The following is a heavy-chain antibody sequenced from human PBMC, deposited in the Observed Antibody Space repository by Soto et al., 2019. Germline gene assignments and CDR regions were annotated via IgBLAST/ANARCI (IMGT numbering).Heavy chain of an antibody. D-gene: IGHD2-2*01. J-gene: IGHJ6*02. CDR3: TTGTWYYYYGLDG. CDR1: GFTFSNAW. CDR2: IKSKTDGGTT. V-gene: IGHV3-15*07. Sequence: GGSRRLSWSASGFTFSNAWMNWVRKAPGKGLEWVGRIKSKTDGGTTDYAAPVKGRFTISRDDSKNTLYLQMNSLKTEDTAVYYWTTGTWYYYYGLDGWGQGTTVTVSS.